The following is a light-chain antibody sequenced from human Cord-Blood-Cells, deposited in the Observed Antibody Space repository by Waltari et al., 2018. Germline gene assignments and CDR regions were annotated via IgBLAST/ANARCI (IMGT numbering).Light chain of an antibody. CDR3: SSYTSSSTLV. Sequence: QSALTQPASVSGSPGQSITISCTGTSSDVGGYTYVPWYQQHPGKAPKLMINEVSNRPSGVSNRFSGSKSGNTASLTISGLQAEDEADYYCSSYTSSSTLVFGTGTKVTVL. CDR1: SSDVGGYTY. CDR2: EVS. V-gene: IGLV2-14*01. J-gene: IGLJ1*01.